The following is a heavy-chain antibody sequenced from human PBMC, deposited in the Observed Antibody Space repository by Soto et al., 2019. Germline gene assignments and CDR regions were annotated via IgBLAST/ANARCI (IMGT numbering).Heavy chain of an antibody. V-gene: IGHV5-10-1*01. CDR2: IDPSDSQT. J-gene: IGHJ6*02. D-gene: IGHD3-10*01. CDR1: GYSFAGYW. CDR3: AAPAVRGVNYYYYYGMDV. Sequence: PGESLKISCKGSGYSFAGYWITWVRQKPGKGLEWMGRIDPSDSQTYYSPSFRGHVTISVTKSITTVFLQWSSLRASDTAMYYCAAPAVRGVNYYYYYGMDVWGQGTTVTVSS.